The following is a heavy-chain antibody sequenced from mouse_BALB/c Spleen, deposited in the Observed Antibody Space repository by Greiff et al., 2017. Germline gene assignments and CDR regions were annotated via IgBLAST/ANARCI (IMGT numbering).Heavy chain of an antibody. CDR3: ARSFITTYYFDY. CDR1: GFNIKDYY. D-gene: IGHD1-1*01. J-gene: IGHJ2*01. Sequence: VQLQQSGAELVRPGALVKLSCKASGFNIKDYYMHWVKQRPEQGLEWIGWIDPENGNTIYDPKFQGKASITADTSSNTAYLQLSSLTSEDTAVYYCARSFITTYYFDYWGQGTTLTVSS. V-gene: IGHV14-1*02. CDR2: IDPENGNT.